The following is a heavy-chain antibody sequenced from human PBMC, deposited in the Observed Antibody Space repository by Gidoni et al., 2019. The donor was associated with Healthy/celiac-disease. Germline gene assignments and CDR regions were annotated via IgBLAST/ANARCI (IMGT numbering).Heavy chain of an antibody. J-gene: IGHJ6*03. CDR1: GFTFSSYA. Sequence: EVQLVESGGGLVQPGGSLRLSCAASGFTFSSYAMSWVRQAPGKGLDWVSAISCSGGSTYYADSVKGRFTISRDNSKNTLYLQMNSLRAEDTAVYYCAKDMGSGGSRPYYYYYMDVWGKGTTVTVSS. CDR2: ISCSGGST. CDR3: AKDMGSGGSRPYYYYYMDV. D-gene: IGHD2-15*01. V-gene: IGHV3-23*04.